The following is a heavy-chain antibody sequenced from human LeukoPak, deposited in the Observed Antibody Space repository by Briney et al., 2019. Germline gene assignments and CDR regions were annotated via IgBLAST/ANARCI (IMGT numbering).Heavy chain of an antibody. CDR2: ISSSSYI. J-gene: IGHJ5*02. V-gene: IGHV3-21*01. Sequence: GGSLRLSCAASGFTFSSYSMNWVRQAPGKGLEWVSSISSSSYIYYADSVKGRFTISRDNAKNSLYLQMNSLRAEDTAVYYCASLYSSSFNNWFDPWGQGTLVTVSS. CDR1: GFTFSSYS. CDR3: ASLYSSSFNNWFDP. D-gene: IGHD6-13*01.